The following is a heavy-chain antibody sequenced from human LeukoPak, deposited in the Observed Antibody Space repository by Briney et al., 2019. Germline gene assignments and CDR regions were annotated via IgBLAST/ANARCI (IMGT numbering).Heavy chain of an antibody. V-gene: IGHV3-9*01. CDR3: AKGVLEVGYGDFFDY. J-gene: IGHJ4*02. D-gene: IGHD4-17*01. CDR2: ISWNSGSI. CDR1: GFTFDDYA. Sequence: QPGRSLRLSCAASGFTFDDYAMHWVRQAPGKGLEWVSGISWNSGSIGYAESVKGRFTISRDNAKNSLYLQMNSLRAEDTALYYCAKGVLEVGYGDFFDYWGQGTLVTVSS.